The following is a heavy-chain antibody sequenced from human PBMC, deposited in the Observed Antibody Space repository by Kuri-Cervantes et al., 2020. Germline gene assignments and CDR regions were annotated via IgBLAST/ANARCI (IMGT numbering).Heavy chain of an antibody. V-gene: IGHV2-26*01. D-gene: IGHD6-13*01. CDR1: GLSLSNARMG. CDR2: IFSNDEK. CDR3: ARTRSSSWDYYYYYGMDV. Sequence: SGPTLVKPTETLTLTCTVSGLSLSNARMGVSWIRQPPGKALEWLAHIFSNDEKSYSTSLKSRLTISKDTSKSQVVLTMTNMDPVDTATYYCARTRSSSWDYYYYYGMDVWGQGTTVTVSS. J-gene: IGHJ6*02.